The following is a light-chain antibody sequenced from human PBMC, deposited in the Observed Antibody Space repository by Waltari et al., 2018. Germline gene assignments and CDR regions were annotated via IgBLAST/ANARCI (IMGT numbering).Light chain of an antibody. Sequence: QSALTQPRSVSGSPGQSVTLSCTGRSSDVGGYDYVSWYQQQPGKTPKPMIYDVTKRPSGVPDRFSGSKSGNTAALTISGLQAEDEADYYCASYVGSHRVAFGGGTKLTVL. CDR1: SSDVGGYDY. CDR2: DVT. J-gene: IGLJ2*01. CDR3: ASYVGSHRVA. V-gene: IGLV2-11*01.